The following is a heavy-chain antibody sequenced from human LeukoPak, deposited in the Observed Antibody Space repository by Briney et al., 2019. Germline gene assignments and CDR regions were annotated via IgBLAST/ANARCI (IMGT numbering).Heavy chain of an antibody. CDR3: ARAEYSSGWYRWYFDL. V-gene: IGHV4-39*01. D-gene: IGHD6-19*01. CDR2: IYYSGST. Sequence: SETLSLTCTVSGGSISSSSYYWGWIRQPPGKGPEWIGSIYYSGSTYYNPSLKSRVTISVDTSKNQFSLKLSSVTAADTAVYYCARAEYSSGWYRWYFDLWGRGTLVTVSS. J-gene: IGHJ2*01. CDR1: GGSISSSSYY.